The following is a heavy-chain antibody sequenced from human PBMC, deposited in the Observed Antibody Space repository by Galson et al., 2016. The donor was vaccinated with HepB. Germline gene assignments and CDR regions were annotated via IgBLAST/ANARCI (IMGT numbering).Heavy chain of an antibody. CDR3: ARDSYGFTLDY. V-gene: IGHV4-59*01. J-gene: IGHJ4*02. Sequence: SLTCTVSGGXIYNYYWTWIRQTPGKGLEWIGYTHHSGSNPYNPSLRSRVTTSIDMSRNQFSLRLKSVTAADTAVYYCARDSYGFTLDYWGRGTLVTVSS. CDR1: GGXIYNYY. D-gene: IGHD5-18*01. CDR2: THHSGSN.